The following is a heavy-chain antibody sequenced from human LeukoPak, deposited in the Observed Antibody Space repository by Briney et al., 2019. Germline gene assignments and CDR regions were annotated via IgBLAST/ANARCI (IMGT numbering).Heavy chain of an antibody. V-gene: IGHV1-18*01. Sequence: GASVKVSCKASGYTFTSYGISWVRQAPGQGLEWMGWISAYNGNTNYAQKLQGRVTMTTDTSTSTAYMELRSLRSDDTAVYYCARRGFGELVYYYYGMDVWGQGTTVTVSS. CDR3: ARRGFGELVYYYYGMDV. J-gene: IGHJ6*02. CDR1: GYTFTSYG. D-gene: IGHD3-10*01. CDR2: ISAYNGNT.